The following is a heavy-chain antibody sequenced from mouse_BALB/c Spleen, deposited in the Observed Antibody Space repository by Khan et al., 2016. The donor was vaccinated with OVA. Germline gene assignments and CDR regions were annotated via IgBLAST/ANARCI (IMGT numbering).Heavy chain of an antibody. J-gene: IGHJ4*01. Sequence: DLVKPGASVKLSCKASGYTFTSYWINWIKQRPGQGLEWIGHIAPGSGSSYYNEMFKGMATLTVDTSSSTAYIQLSSLSSEDSAVYFSARSNYYGSSLYAMDYWGQGTSVTVSS. V-gene: IGHV1S41*01. CDR2: IAPGSGSS. D-gene: IGHD1-1*01. CDR1: GYTFTSYW. CDR3: ARSNYYGSSLYAMDY.